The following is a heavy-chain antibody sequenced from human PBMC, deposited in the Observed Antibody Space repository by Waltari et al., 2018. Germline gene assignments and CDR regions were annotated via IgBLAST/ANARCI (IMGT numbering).Heavy chain of an antibody. CDR2: ISRGNGDT. J-gene: IGHJ3*02. CDR1: GYTFTSHS. CDR3: ARESIGGGGGLEI. V-gene: IGHV1-3*01. D-gene: IGHD2-15*01. Sequence: QAQLVQSGAEVESPGASVRVSCKASGYTFTSHSVFWVRQAPGQRLEWMGWISRGNGDTRYSQEFQGRVAMTRDTSASTAYMELSSLRSEDTAVYYCARESIGGGGGLEIWGQGTMVTVSS.